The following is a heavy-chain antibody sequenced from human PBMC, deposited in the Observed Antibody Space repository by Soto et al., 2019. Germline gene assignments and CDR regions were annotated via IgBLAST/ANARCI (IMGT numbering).Heavy chain of an antibody. V-gene: IGHV3-11*01. Sequence: GGSLRLSCAGSGFTLSDYYMSWIRQAPGKGLEWVSYISGSGNTINFADSVKGRFTISRDNAKNSLYLQMNSLRAEDTAMYYCARDLGRDPLLVLPPDVWGKGTTVTVSS. D-gene: IGHD3-3*01. CDR3: ARDLGRDPLLVLPPDV. J-gene: IGHJ6*04. CDR1: GFTLSDYY. CDR2: ISGSGNTI.